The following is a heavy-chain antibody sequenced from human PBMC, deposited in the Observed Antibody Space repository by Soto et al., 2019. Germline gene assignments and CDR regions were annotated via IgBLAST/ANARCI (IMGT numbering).Heavy chain of an antibody. CDR2: FNPRSGRA. CDR3: GRIAGPGLTYIDF. D-gene: IGHD2-21*02. J-gene: IGHJ4*01. CDR1: RYIFTSHN. V-gene: IGHV1-46*01. Sequence: ASVKVSCKASRYIFTSHNIHWFREAPGQGLEWMGEFNPRSGRAGYGQRFQGRVTMTSDTSTTTVYMTVSSLRYEDTAVYFCGRIAGPGLTYIDFWGQGTPVTVSS.